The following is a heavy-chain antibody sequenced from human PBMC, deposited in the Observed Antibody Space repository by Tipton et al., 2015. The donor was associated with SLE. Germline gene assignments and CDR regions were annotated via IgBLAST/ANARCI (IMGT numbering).Heavy chain of an antibody. D-gene: IGHD3-22*01. CDR2: IHYRGST. CDR1: GGSISNYY. V-gene: IGHV4-59*08. Sequence: TLSLTCTVSGGSISNYYWSWIRQPPGKGLEWIGYIHYRGSTNYNASLKSRVTISLDTSKNQFSLRLSSVTAADTAVYYCASYSYDSTGYTHFDYWGQGTLVTVSS. J-gene: IGHJ4*02. CDR3: ASYSYDSTGYTHFDY.